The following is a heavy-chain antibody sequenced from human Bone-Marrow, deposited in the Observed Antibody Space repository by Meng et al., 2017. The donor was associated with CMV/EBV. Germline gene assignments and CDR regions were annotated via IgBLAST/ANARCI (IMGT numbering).Heavy chain of an antibody. V-gene: IGHV3-21*01. J-gene: IGHJ5*02. CDR3: ARVGQQWLVRGDWFDP. CDR1: GFTFSSYW. D-gene: IGHD6-19*01. Sequence: GGSLRLSCAASGFTFSSYWMHWVRQAPGKGLEWVSSISSSSSYIYYADSVKGRFTISRDNAKNSLYLQMNSLRAEDTAVYYCARVGQQWLVRGDWFDPWGQGTLVTVSS. CDR2: ISSSSSYI.